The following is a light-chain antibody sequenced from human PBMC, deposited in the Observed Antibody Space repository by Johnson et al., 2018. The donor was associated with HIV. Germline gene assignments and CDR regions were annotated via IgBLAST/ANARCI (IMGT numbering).Light chain of an antibody. V-gene: IGLV1-51*01. CDR3: GTWGTSLRAHYV. J-gene: IGLJ1*01. Sequence: QSVLTQPPSVSAAPGQKVTISCSGSSSNIANIYVSWYQQLPGTAPKLLIYDNDKRPSGIPDRFSASKSDTSANLGITGLQTGDEANYYCGTWGTSLRAHYVFGNGTKVIVL. CDR2: DND. CDR1: SSNIANIY.